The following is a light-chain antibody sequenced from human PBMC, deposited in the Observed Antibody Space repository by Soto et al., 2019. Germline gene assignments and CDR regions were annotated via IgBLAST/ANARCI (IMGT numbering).Light chain of an antibody. Sequence: ENVLTQSPGTLSLSPGERATLSCRASQSVSSSYLAWYQQKPCQAPRLLIYDASSRATGIPDRFSGSGSGTDFTLTISRLEPEDCAVYFCQQYGSSPRTFGQGTKVEIK. CDR3: QQYGSSPRT. J-gene: IGKJ1*01. CDR1: QSVSSSY. V-gene: IGKV3-20*01. CDR2: DAS.